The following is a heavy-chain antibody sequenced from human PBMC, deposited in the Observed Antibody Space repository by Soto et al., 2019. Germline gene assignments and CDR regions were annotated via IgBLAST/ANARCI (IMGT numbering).Heavy chain of an antibody. CDR3: AKDVPGSSSDDAFDI. J-gene: IGHJ3*02. D-gene: IGHD6-6*01. CDR2: ISGNGSST. V-gene: IGHV3-23*01. Sequence: GGSLSLSCAASGFPFSSYCMHWVRQAPGKGLEWVSAISGNGSSTYYADSVKGRFTISRDNSKNTLYLQMNSLRAEDTAVYYCAKDVPGSSSDDAFDIWGQGTMVTVSS. CDR1: GFPFSSYC.